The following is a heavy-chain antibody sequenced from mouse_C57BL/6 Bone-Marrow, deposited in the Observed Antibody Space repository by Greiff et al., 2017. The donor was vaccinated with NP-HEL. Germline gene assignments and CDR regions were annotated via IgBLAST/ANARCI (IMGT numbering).Heavy chain of an antibody. Sequence: VQLQQPGAELVKPGASVKLSCKASGYTFTSYWMQWVKQRPGQGLEWIGEIDPSDSYTNYNQKFKGKATLTVDTSSSTAYMQLSSLTSEDSAVYYCSYYDYGWFAYWGQGTLVTVSA. CDR3: SYYDYGWFAY. D-gene: IGHD2-4*01. J-gene: IGHJ3*01. V-gene: IGHV1-50*01. CDR1: GYTFTSYW. CDR2: IDPSDSYT.